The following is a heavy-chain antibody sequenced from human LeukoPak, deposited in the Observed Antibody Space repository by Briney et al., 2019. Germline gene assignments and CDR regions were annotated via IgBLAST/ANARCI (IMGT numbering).Heavy chain of an antibody. J-gene: IGHJ4*02. V-gene: IGHV4-34*01. CDR1: GGSFSGYY. CDR3: ARLRSLGSGPTT. Sequence: SETLSLTCAVYGGSFSGYYWSWIRQPPGKGLEWIGEINHSGRTNYNPSLKSRVTISGDTSMTQFSLKLSSVAAADTAVYYCARLRSLGSGPTTWGQGTPVTVSS. D-gene: IGHD6-19*01. CDR2: INHSGRT.